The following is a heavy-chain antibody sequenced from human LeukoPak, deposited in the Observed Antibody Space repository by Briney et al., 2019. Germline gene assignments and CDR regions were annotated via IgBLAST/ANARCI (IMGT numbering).Heavy chain of an antibody. V-gene: IGHV1-8*02. J-gene: IGHJ4*02. CDR2: MNPNSGNT. Sequence: PSVKVSCKASGYTFTGYYMHWVRQAPGQGLEWMGWMNPNSGNTGYAQKFQGRVTMTRNTSISTAYMELSSLRSEDTAVYYCARGRGIAARLIDYWGQGTLVTVSS. CDR3: ARGRGIAARLIDY. D-gene: IGHD6-6*01. CDR1: GYTFTGYY.